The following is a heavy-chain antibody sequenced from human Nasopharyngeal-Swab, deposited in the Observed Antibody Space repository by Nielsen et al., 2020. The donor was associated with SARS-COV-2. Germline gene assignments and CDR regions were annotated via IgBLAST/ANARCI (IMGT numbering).Heavy chain of an antibody. J-gene: IGHJ3*02. V-gene: IGHV3-7*01. CDR2: IKQDGSEK. Sequence: GGSLRLSCAASGFTFSSHWLSWVRQAPGKGLEWVANIKQDGSEKYYVDSVKGRFTISRDNAKNSLYLQMNSLRAEETAVYYCARHDYGDSHDAFDIWGQGTMVTVSS. D-gene: IGHD4-17*01. CDR1: GFTFSSHW. CDR3: ARHDYGDSHDAFDI.